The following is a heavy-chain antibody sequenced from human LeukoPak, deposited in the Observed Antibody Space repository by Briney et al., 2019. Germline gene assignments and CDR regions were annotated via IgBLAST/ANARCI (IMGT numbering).Heavy chain of an antibody. J-gene: IGHJ4*02. CDR3: AREPASDYGDYVAY. CDR1: GYTFTGYY. CDR2: INPNSGGT. V-gene: IGHV1-2*02. Sequence: ASVKVSCKASGYTFTGYYTHWVRQAPGQGLEWMGWINPNSGGTNYAQKFQGRVTMTRDTSISTAYMELSRLRSDDTAVYYCAREPASDYGDYVAYWGQGTLVTVSS. D-gene: IGHD4-17*01.